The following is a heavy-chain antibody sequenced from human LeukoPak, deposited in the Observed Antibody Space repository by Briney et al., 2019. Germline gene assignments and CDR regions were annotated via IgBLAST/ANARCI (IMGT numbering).Heavy chain of an antibody. J-gene: IGHJ4*02. CDR3: ARAPARELPEAYFDY. V-gene: IGHV4-59*01. Sequence: SETLSLTCTVSGGSISSYYWSWIRQPPGKGLEWIGYIYYSGSTNYNPSLKSRVTVSVDTSKNQFSLKLISVTAADTAVYYCARAPARELPEAYFDYWGQGTLVTVSS. CDR2: IYYSGST. CDR1: GGSISSYY. D-gene: IGHD1-26*01.